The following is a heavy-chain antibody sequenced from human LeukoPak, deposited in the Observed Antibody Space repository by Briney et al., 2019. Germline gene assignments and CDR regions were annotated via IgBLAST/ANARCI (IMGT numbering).Heavy chain of an antibody. D-gene: IGHD2-2*02. V-gene: IGHV4-38-2*01. J-gene: IGHJ6*03. Sequence: PSETLSLTCAVSGYSISSGYYWGWIRQPPGKGLEWIGTISHSGTTYYNPSLKSRVTISLDTSKNQFSLKLSSVTAADTAVYYCARLGGYCSSTSCYMREYPYYYYMDVWGKGTTVTVSS. CDR1: GYSISSGYY. CDR2: ISHSGTT. CDR3: ARLGGYCSSTSCYMREYPYYYYMDV.